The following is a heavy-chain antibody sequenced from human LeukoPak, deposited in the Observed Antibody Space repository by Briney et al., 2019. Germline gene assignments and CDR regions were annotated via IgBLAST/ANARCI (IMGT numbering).Heavy chain of an antibody. D-gene: IGHD3-22*01. CDR3: ARDWYYDDSSDVFDY. CDR2: INPNSGGT. CDR1: GYTFTGYY. V-gene: IGHV1-2*02. J-gene: IGHJ4*02. Sequence: ASVKVSCKASGYTFTGYYIHWVRQAPGQGLEWMGWINPNSGGTNYPQNFQGRVTMTRDTSISTAYMELSRLRSDDTAVYYCARDWYYDDSSDVFDYWGQGTLVTVSS.